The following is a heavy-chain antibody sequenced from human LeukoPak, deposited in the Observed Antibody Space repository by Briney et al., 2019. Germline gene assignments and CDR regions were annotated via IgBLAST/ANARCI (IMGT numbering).Heavy chain of an antibody. CDR3: AKSSGSYNMN. CDR1: GFTSTNYG. D-gene: IGHD3-10*01. CDR2: MSGSGGST. Sequence: GGTLRLSCAASGFTSTNYGVSWVGQAAGTGLEGVSGMSGSGGSTYYADSVKGRFTVSRDNSKNTLYLQMNSLRAEDTAVYYCAKSSGSYNMNWGQGTLVTVSS. J-gene: IGHJ4*02. V-gene: IGHV3-23*01.